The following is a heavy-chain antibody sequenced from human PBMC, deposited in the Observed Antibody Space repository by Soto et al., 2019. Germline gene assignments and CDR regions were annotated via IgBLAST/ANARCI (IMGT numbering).Heavy chain of an antibody. CDR1: GGSFSGYY. V-gene: IGHV4-34*01. CDR3: ARKLFVAWFDP. D-gene: IGHD2-21*01. J-gene: IGHJ5*02. CDR2: INHSGST. Sequence: QVQLQQWGAGLLKPSETLSLTCAVYGGSFSGYYWSWIRQPPGKGLEWIGEINHSGSTNYNPSLKSRVTISVDTSKNQFSLKLSSVTAADTAVYYCARKLFVAWFDPWGQGTLVTVSS.